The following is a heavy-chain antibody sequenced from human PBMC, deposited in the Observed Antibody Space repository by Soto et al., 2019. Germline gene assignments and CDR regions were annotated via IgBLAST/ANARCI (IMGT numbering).Heavy chain of an antibody. D-gene: IGHD2-2*01. CDR2: ITASGSST. V-gene: IGHV3-23*01. J-gene: IGHJ4*02. CDR1: GFTFSSDA. Sequence: GGSLRLSCAASGFTFSSDAMSWVRQAPGKGLEWVSAITASGSSTYYADSVKGRFTISRDNSKNTLYLQMNSLRGEDTAVYYCAKGPSTWDSWGQGTLVTVSS. CDR3: AKGPSTWDS.